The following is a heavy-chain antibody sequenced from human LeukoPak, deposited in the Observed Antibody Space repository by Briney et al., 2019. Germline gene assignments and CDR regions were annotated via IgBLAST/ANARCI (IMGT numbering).Heavy chain of an antibody. V-gene: IGHV1-46*01. D-gene: IGHD3-10*01. CDR1: GYTFTSYY. J-gene: IGHJ1*01. CDR3: ARGYYGSGSYSEYFQY. CDR2: INPSSENT. Sequence: ASVKVSCKASGYTFTSYYIHWVRHAPGQGLEYMGVINPSSENTSYTQRFRGRVTMTRDTSTSTVYMQLSSLRSEDTAVYYCARGYYGSGSYSEYFQYWGQGTLVTVSS.